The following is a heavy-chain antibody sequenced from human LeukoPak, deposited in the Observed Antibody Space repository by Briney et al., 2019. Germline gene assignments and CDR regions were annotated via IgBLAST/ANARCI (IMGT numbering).Heavy chain of an antibody. CDR1: GYTFTRYD. CDR3: ASEQRGGLSGRLGDLFASYYTYYYMDV. V-gene: IGHV1-46*01. J-gene: IGHJ6*03. D-gene: IGHD3-16*01. Sequence: GAAVKVAFKASGYTFTRYDSHWVRQAPGQGLEWIGMINPSDGATTYAHRFQVRVTITRDMSTTKVYMDMRRLRSEDRVVYYCASEQRGGLSGRLGDLFASYYTYYYMDVWGRGTTVTVSS. CDR2: INPSDGAT.